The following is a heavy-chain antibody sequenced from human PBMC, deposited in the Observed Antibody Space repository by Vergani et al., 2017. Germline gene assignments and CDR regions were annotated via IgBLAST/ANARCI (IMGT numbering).Heavy chain of an antibody. Sequence: QVQLVQSGAEVKKPGSSVKVSCKASGATFRSNTISWVRQVPGQGLEWMGRIIPVLGKTKYAQDFQGRLTITADTSTSTAYMELTSLRSQDTAVYYCARDPRGYGDDPEDYYDGMDVWGQGTTVTVSS. D-gene: IGHD2-21*02. V-gene: IGHV1-69*08. CDR2: IIPVLGKT. J-gene: IGHJ6*02. CDR3: ARDPRGYGDDPEDYYDGMDV. CDR1: GATFRSNT.